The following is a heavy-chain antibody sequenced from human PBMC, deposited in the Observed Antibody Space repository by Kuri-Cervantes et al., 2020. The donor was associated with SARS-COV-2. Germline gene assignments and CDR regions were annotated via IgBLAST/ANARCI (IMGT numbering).Heavy chain of an antibody. CDR1: GFTFSSYA. V-gene: IGHV3-30-3*01. CDR3: ARASSSWFPDYYYGMAV. CDR2: ISYDGSNK. J-gene: IGHJ6*02. D-gene: IGHD6-13*01. Sequence: GGSLRLSCAASGFTFSSYAVHWVRQAPGKGLEWVAVISYDGSNKYYADSVKGRFTVSRDNSKNTLYLQMNSLRAEDTAVYYCARASSSWFPDYYYGMAVWGQGNTVTVSS.